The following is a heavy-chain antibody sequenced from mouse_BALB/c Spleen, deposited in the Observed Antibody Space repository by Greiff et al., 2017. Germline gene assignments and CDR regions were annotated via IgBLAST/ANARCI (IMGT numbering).Heavy chain of an antibody. J-gene: IGHJ3*01. V-gene: IGHV5-6-5*01. CDR3: ARITGVAGAY. Sequence: EVKLVESGGGLVKPGGSLKLSCAASGFTFSSYAMSWVRQTPEKRLEWVASISSGGSTYYPDSVKGRFTISRDNARNILYLQMSSLRSEDTAMYYCARITGVAGAYWGQGTLVTVSA. D-gene: IGHD1-1*01. CDR2: ISSGGST. CDR1: GFTFSSYA.